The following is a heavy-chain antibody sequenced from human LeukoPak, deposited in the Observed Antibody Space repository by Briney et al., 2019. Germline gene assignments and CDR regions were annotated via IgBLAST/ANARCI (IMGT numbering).Heavy chain of an antibody. D-gene: IGHD1-7*01. CDR1: GFTFSSYS. CDR3: ARDGNLGTGTTGY. J-gene: IGHJ4*02. Sequence: GGSLRLSCAASGFTFSSYSMNWVRQAPGKGLEWVAVISYDGGNKYYADSVKGRFTISRDNSKNTLYLQMNSLRAEDTAVYYCARDGNLGTGTTGYWGQGTLVTVSS. CDR2: ISYDGGNK. V-gene: IGHV3-30*03.